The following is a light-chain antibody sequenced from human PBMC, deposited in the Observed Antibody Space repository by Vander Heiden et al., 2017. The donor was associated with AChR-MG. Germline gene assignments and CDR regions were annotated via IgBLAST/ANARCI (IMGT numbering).Light chain of an antibody. V-gene: IGKV1-9*01. CDR1: QGISNY. J-gene: IGKJ2*01. CDR2: AAS. Sequence: DIQLTQSPSFLSASVGDRVTITCRASQGISNYLGWYQQKPGEAPKLLIYAASTLQSGVPSRFSGSGSGTEFTLTISSLQPEDVATYYWQQINSYHLFGQGTKLEI. CDR3: QQINSYHL.